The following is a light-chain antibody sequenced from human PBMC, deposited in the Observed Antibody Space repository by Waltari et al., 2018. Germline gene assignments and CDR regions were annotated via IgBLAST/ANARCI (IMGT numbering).Light chain of an antibody. CDR1: SLRRYY. Sequence: SSELTQDPAVSVAMGQTVTLTCQGNSLRRYYASWYQQRPGQAPILVIYDQNTRPSGVPDRFSGSKSGTSASLAISGLQSEDEAEYYCSAWDDSVHVFGTGTRVTVL. CDR2: DQN. V-gene: IGLV3-19*01. J-gene: IGLJ1*01. CDR3: SAWDDSVHV.